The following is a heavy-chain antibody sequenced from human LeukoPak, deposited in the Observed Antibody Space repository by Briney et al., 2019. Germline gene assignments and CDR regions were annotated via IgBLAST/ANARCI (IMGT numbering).Heavy chain of an antibody. CDR1: GGTFSSYA. CDR3: ARDGYCSGGSCYSRPHFDY. CDR2: IIPIFGIA. Sequence: GSSVKVSCKASGGTFSSYAISWVRQAPGQGLEWMGRIIPIFGIANYAQKFQGRVTITADESTSTAYMELSSLRSEDTAVYYCARDGYCSGGSCYSRPHFDYWGQGTLVTVSS. V-gene: IGHV1-69*15. J-gene: IGHJ4*02. D-gene: IGHD2-15*01.